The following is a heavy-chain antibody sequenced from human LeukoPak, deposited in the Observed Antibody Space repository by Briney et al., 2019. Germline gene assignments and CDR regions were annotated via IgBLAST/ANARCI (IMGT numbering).Heavy chain of an antibody. CDR2: ISGSGGST. J-gene: IGHJ6*03. Sequence: GGSLRLSCAASGFTFSSYGVSWVRQAPGKGLEWVSAISGSGGSTYYADSVKGRFTISRDNSKNTLYLQMNSLRAEDTAVYYCAKTGSYRFYYYYMDVWGKGTTVTISS. CDR1: GFTFSSYG. CDR3: AKTGSYRFYYYYMDV. V-gene: IGHV3-23*01. D-gene: IGHD3-16*02.